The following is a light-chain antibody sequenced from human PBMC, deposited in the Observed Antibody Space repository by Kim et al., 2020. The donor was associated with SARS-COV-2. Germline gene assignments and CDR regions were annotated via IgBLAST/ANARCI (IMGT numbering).Light chain of an antibody. CDR3: QTWGTGTLV. V-gene: IGLV4-69*01. CDR1: SGHTNYA. Sequence: APVKVTCTLSSGHTNYAIAWHQQQPGKGPRFLMKVNGDGSHIKGDGIPDRCSGSTSGAERYLTISSLQSEDEADYYCQTWGTGTLVFGGGTQLTVL. CDR2: VNGDGSH. J-gene: IGLJ2*01.